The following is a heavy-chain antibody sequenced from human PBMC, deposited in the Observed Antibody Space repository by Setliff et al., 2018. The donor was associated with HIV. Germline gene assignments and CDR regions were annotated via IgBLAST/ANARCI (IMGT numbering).Heavy chain of an antibody. CDR1: GFTFSSYE. CDR2: ISNSGSSI. D-gene: IGHD5-12*01. J-gene: IGHJ4*02. V-gene: IGHV3-48*03. CDR3: ATHRVGQRPWLSDF. Sequence: GGSLRLSCAASGFTFSSYEMNWVRQAPGKGLEWVSYISNSGSSIYYADSVKGRFTISRDNAKNALYLQMNSLRAEDTAVYYCATHRVGQRPWLSDFWGQGTPVTVSS.